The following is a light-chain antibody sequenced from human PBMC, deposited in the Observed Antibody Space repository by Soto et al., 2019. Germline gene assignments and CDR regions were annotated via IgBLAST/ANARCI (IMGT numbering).Light chain of an antibody. V-gene: IGKV3-15*01. Sequence: EIVMTQSPATLSVSPGEGATLSCRASQSVSSNLAWYQQKPGQAPRLLIFGASTRATGIPARFSGSGSGAEFSLTISALQSEDFAIYYCQQRSNWPPELTFGGGTKV. CDR1: QSVSSN. J-gene: IGKJ4*01. CDR3: QQRSNWPPELT. CDR2: GAS.